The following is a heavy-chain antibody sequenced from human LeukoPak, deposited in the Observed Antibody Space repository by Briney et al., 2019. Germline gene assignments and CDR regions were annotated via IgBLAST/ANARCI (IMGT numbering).Heavy chain of an antibody. CDR2: INHSGST. J-gene: IGHJ4*02. Sequence: SETLSLTCAVYGGSFSGYYWSWIRQPPGKGLEWIGEINHSGSTNYNPSLKSRVTISVDTSKNQFSLKLSSVTAADTAVYYCARERWLQLPYFDYWGQGTLVTVSS. V-gene: IGHV4-34*01. CDR3: ARERWLQLPYFDY. D-gene: IGHD5-24*01. CDR1: GGSFSGYY.